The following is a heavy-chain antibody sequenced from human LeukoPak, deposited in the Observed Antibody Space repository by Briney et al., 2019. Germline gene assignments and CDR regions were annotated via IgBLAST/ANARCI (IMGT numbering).Heavy chain of an antibody. Sequence: PAGSLTLSCAASGFTFSTYWMSWVRQAPGKGLEWVANIHQDGNEKYYVDSVKGRFTISRDNAKNSLYLQMNSLRAEDTAVYYCARGDKFSGDYWGQGTLVTVSS. V-gene: IGHV3-7*04. CDR2: IHQDGNEK. J-gene: IGHJ4*02. CDR1: GFTFSTYW. D-gene: IGHD2-15*01. CDR3: ARGDKFSGDY.